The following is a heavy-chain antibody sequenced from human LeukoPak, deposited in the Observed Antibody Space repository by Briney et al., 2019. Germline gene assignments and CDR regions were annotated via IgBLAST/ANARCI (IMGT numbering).Heavy chain of an antibody. CDR3: ARGPVVGRSLDY. V-gene: IGHV4-34*01. CDR2: INHSGST. CDR1: GGSFSGYY. Sequence: SETLSLTCAVHGGSFSGYYWSWIRQPPGKGLEWIGEINHSGSTNYNPSLKSRVTISVDTSKNQFSLKLSSVTAADTAVYYCARGPVVGRSLDYWGQGTLVTVSS. J-gene: IGHJ4*02. D-gene: IGHD2-21*01.